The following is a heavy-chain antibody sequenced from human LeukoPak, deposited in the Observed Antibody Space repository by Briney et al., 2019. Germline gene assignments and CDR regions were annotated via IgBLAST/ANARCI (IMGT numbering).Heavy chain of an antibody. CDR1: AFPFSTSW. J-gene: IGHJ6*03. CDR2: ITSDGSST. V-gene: IGHV3-74*01. CDR3: ARDKYYHIDV. Sequence: GGSLRLSCAASAFPFSTSWMHWVRQAPGKGLVWVSRITSDGSSTIYADSVKGRFTISRDNTKNSLYLQMNNLRVEDTAVYYCARDKYYHIDVWGKGTTVIISS.